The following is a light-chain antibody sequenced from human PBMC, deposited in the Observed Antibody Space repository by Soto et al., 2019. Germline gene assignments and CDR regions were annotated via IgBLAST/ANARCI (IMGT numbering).Light chain of an antibody. CDR3: QQYNNYWT. J-gene: IGKJ1*01. Sequence: DIQMTQSPSTLSASVGDRVTITCRASQSISSGLAWYQQKPGKAPKFLIYKASRLQSGVPSRFSGSGSGTEFTLTISSLQPDDFATYYCQQYNNYWTFGQGTKVEI. CDR1: QSISSG. CDR2: KAS. V-gene: IGKV1-5*03.